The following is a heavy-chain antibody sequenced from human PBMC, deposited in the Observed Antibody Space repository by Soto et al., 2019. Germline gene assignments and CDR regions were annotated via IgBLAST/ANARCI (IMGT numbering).Heavy chain of an antibody. D-gene: IGHD2-21*01. V-gene: IGHV3-23*01. CDR2: ISGSGGST. Sequence: GGSLRLSCAASGFTFSSYAMSWVRQAPGKGLEWVSAISGSGGSTYYADSVKGRFTISRDNSKNTLYLQMNSLRAEDTAVYYCAKESSHYRLWNNWFDPWGQGTLVTVSS. CDR1: GFTFSSYA. J-gene: IGHJ5*02. CDR3: AKESSHYRLWNNWFDP.